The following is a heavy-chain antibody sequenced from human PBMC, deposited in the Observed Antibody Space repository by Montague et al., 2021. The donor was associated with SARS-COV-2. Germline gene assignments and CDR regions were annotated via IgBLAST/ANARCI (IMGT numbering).Heavy chain of an antibody. V-gene: IGHV4-59*08. CDR3: ARLEAGDCSGGSCYSSWFDP. J-gene: IGHJ5*02. D-gene: IGHD2-15*01. Sequence: SETLSLTCTVSGGSISSYYWSRIRQPPGKGLEWIGYIYYSGSTNYNPSLKSRVTISVDTSKSQFSLKLSSVTAADTAVYYCARLEAGDCSGGSCYSSWFDPWGQGTLVTVSS. CDR2: IYYSGST. CDR1: GGSISSYY.